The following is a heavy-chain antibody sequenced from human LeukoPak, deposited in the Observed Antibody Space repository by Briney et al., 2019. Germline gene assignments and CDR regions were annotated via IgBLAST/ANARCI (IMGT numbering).Heavy chain of an antibody. V-gene: IGHV4-39*01. CDR1: GGSISSSSYY. D-gene: IGHD6-19*01. CDR3: ARADRVAAVARTENYFDY. CDR2: IYYSGST. J-gene: IGHJ4*02. Sequence: SETLSLTCTVSGGSISSSSYYWGWIRQPPGKGLEWIGSIYYSGSTYYNPPLKSRVTISVDTSKNQFSLKLSSVTAADTAVYYCARADRVAAVARTENYFDYWGQGTLVTVS.